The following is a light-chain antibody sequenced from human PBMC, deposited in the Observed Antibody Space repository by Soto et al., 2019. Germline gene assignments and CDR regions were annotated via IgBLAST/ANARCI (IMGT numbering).Light chain of an antibody. CDR3: QHYNNYR. J-gene: IGKJ1*01. V-gene: IGKV1-5*01. CDR1: QSISTW. Sequence: DIQMTQSPSTLSAYVGDRVTITCRASQSISTWLAWYQQKPVEAPRLLIYDAFSLQSGAPSRLSGSGSGTEFTLTISSLQPDDFSSDYCQHYNNYRFGQGTKVDI. CDR2: DAF.